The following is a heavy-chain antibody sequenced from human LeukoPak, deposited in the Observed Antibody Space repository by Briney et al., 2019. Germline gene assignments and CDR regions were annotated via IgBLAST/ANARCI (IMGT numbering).Heavy chain of an antibody. J-gene: IGHJ5*02. CDR2: INPSGGST. Sequence: VASVKVSCKASGDTFTSYYMHWVRQAPGQVREGMGIINPSGGSTSYAQKFQGRVTMPRDTSTSTVYMELSSLRSEDTAVYYCARGSDYGERFDPWGQGTLVTVSS. D-gene: IGHD4-17*01. V-gene: IGHV1-46*01. CDR1: GDTFTSYY. CDR3: ARGSDYGERFDP.